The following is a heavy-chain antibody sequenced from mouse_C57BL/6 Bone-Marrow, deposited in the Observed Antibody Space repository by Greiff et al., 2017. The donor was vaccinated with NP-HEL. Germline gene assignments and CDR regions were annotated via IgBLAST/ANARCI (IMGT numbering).Heavy chain of an antibody. CDR3: ARRDGYPAWFAY. D-gene: IGHD2-3*01. V-gene: IGHV1-42*01. CDR2: INPSTGGT. J-gene: IGHJ3*01. CDR1: GYSFTGYY. Sequence: VQLQQSGPELVKPGASVKISCKASGYSFTGYYMNWVKQSPEKSLEWIGEINPSTGGTTYNQKFKAKATLTVDKSSSTAYMQLKSLTSEDSAVYYCARRDGYPAWFAYWGQGTLVTVSA.